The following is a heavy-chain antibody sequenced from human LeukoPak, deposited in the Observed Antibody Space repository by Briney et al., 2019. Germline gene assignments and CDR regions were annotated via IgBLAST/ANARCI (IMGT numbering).Heavy chain of an antibody. V-gene: IGHV3-11*01. CDR1: GFIFSDYY. J-gene: IGHJ4*02. CDR3: AKGYRSGWYQGFDC. D-gene: IGHD6-19*01. Sequence: GGSLRLSCAASGFIFSDYYMTWIRQAPGEGLEWLSYISGSGGSIYYTDSVKGRFTISRDNSKNTLYLQMNSLRAEDTAVYYCAKGYRSGWYQGFDCWGQGTLVTVSS. CDR2: ISGSGGSI.